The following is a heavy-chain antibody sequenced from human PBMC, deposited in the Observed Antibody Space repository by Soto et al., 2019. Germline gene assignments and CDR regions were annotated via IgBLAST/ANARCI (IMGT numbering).Heavy chain of an antibody. Sequence: SETLSLTCSVSGASVNDFYWSWIRQPPGKGLEWIGYISGSGSGGTNYNPSLRSRATISLATSNSEFSLHLTSVTDADTAVYYCARGGDIQLWLAFDYWGPGALVTVSS. V-gene: IGHV4-59*02. D-gene: IGHD5-18*01. J-gene: IGHJ4*02. CDR3: ARGGDIQLWLAFDY. CDR2: ISGSGSGGT. CDR1: GASVNDFY.